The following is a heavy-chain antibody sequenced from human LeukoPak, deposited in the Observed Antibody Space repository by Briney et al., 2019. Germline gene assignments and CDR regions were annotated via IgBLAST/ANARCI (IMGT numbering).Heavy chain of an antibody. CDR2: IIPILGIA. CDR1: GGTFSSYA. Sequence: GASVKVSCKASGGTFSSYAISWVRQAPGQGLEWMGRIIPILGIANYAQKFQGRVTITADKSTSTAYMELSSLRSEDTAVYYCARDRQQLIRSYYYYYGMDVWGQGTTVTVSS. D-gene: IGHD6-13*01. J-gene: IGHJ6*02. V-gene: IGHV1-69*04. CDR3: ARDRQQLIRSYYYYYGMDV.